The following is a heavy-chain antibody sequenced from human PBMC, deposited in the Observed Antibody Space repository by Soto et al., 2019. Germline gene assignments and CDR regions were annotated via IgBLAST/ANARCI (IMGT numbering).Heavy chain of an antibody. J-gene: IGHJ6*03. CDR3: AKTTSYYGSGSYPVHYYMDV. D-gene: IGHD3-10*01. Sequence: GGSLRLSCAASGFTFSSYWMSWVRQAPGKGLEWVANIKQDGSEKYYVDSGKGRFTISRDNAKNSLYLQMNSLRAEDTAVYYCAKTTSYYGSGSYPVHYYMDVWGKGTTVTVSS. CDR1: GFTFSSYW. V-gene: IGHV3-7*01. CDR2: IKQDGSEK.